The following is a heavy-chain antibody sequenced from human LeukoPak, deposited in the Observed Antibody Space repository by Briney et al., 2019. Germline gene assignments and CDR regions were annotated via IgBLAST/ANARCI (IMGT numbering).Heavy chain of an antibody. Sequence: SVKVSCKASGGTFSSYAISWVRLAPGQGLEWMGGIIPIFGTANYAQKFQGRVTITADESTSTAYMELSSLRSEDTAVYYCASEIGSRGARLGYWGQGTLVTVSS. D-gene: IGHD3-16*01. V-gene: IGHV1-69*13. J-gene: IGHJ4*02. CDR2: IIPIFGTA. CDR1: GGTFSSYA. CDR3: ASEIGSRGARLGY.